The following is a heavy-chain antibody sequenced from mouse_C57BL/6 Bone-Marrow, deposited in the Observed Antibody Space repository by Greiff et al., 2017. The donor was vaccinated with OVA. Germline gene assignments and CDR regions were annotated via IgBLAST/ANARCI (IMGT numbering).Heavy chain of an antibody. CDR1: GFTFSSSG. J-gene: IGHJ2*01. CDR2: ISSGGSYT. Sequence: EVNVVESGGDLVKPGGSLKLSCAASGFTFSSSGMSWVRQTPDKRLEWVATISSGGSYTYYPDSVKGRFTISRDNAKNTLYLQMSSLKSEDTAMYYGARLYYGNFYFDYWGQGTTLTVSS. D-gene: IGHD2-1*01. CDR3: ARLYYGNFYFDY. V-gene: IGHV5-6*01.